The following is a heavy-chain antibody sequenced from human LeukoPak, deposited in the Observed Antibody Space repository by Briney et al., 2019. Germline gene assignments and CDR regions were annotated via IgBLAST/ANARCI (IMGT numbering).Heavy chain of an antibody. D-gene: IGHD3-22*01. J-gene: IGHJ4*02. CDR3: ARESYYYDSSGYRFDY. CDR1: GGSISSYY. CDR2: IYYSGST. Sequence: PSETLSLTCTVSGGSISSYYWSWIRQPPGEGLEWIGYIYYSGSTNYNPSLKSRVTISVDTSKNQFSLKLSSVTAADTAVYYCARESYYYDSSGYRFDYWGRGTLVTVSS. V-gene: IGHV4-59*01.